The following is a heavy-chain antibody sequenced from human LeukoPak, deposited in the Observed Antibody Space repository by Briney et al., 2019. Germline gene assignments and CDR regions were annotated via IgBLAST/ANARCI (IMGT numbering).Heavy chain of an antibody. Sequence: ASGTLSLTCTVSGGSISSSSYYWGWIRQPPGKGLEWIGSIYYSGSTYYNPSLKSRVTISVDTSKNQFSLKLSSVTAADTAVYYCASSIAAAGLFRPYYSDYWGQGTLVTVSS. V-gene: IGHV4-39*01. D-gene: IGHD6-13*01. J-gene: IGHJ4*02. CDR1: GGSISSSSYY. CDR3: ASSIAAAGLFRPYYSDY. CDR2: IYYSGST.